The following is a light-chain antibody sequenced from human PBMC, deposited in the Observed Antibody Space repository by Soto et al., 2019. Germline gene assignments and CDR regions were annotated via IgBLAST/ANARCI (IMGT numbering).Light chain of an antibody. Sequence: QSALTQPACVSGSPGQSITISCTGTSSDIGSNNYVSWFQQRPGKAPTLIIYEVSNRPSGVSNHFSGSKSGNTASLTISGLLPEDEAEYYCSSYTTTTRLFGGGTKLTVL. CDR3: SSYTTTTRL. CDR1: SSDIGSNNY. CDR2: EVS. V-gene: IGLV2-14*01. J-gene: IGLJ3*02.